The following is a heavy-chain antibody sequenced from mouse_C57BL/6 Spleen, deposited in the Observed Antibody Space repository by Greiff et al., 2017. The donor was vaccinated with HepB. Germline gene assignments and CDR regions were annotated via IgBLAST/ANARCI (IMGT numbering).Heavy chain of an antibody. J-gene: IGHJ4*01. V-gene: IGHV1-15*01. D-gene: IGHD3-3*01. CDR1: GYTFTDYE. CDR2: IDPETGGT. CDR3: TRRGGRKNAMDY. Sequence: QVHVKQSGAELVRPGASVTLSCKASGYTFTDYEMHWVKQTPVHGLEWIGAIDPETGGTAYNQKFKGKAILTADKSSSTAYMELRSLTSEDSAVYYCTRRGGRKNAMDYWGQGTSVTVSS.